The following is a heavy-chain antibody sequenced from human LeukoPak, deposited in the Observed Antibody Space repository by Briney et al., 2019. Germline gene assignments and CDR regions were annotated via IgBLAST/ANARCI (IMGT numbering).Heavy chain of an antibody. Sequence: SETLSLTCAVYGGSFSGYYWSWIRQPPGKGLEWIGEINHSGSTNYNPSLKSRVTISVDTSKNQFSLKLSSVTAADTAVYYCARELLYYDFWSGYATIFDYWGQGTLGTVSS. CDR3: ARELLYYDFWSGYATIFDY. J-gene: IGHJ4*02. D-gene: IGHD3-3*01. V-gene: IGHV4-34*01. CDR2: INHSGST. CDR1: GGSFSGYY.